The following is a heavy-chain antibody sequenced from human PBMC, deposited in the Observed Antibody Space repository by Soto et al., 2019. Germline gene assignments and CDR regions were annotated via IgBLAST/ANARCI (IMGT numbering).Heavy chain of an antibody. Sequence: SETLSLTCTVSGGSISSSSYYWGWIRQPPGKGLEWIGSIYYSGSTYYNPSLKSRVTISVDTSKNQFSLKLSSVTAADTAVYYCARGSMGAYYDILTGSYYFDYWGQGTLVTVSS. V-gene: IGHV4-39*01. D-gene: IGHD3-9*01. CDR3: ARGSMGAYYDILTGSYYFDY. CDR2: IYYSGST. J-gene: IGHJ4*02. CDR1: GGSISSSSYY.